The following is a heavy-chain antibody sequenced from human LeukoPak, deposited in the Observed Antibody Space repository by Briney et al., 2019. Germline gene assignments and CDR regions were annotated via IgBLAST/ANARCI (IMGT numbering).Heavy chain of an antibody. CDR2: INPNSGGT. Sequence: GASVTVSFKASGYTFTVYYMHWVRQAPGQGGEWMGWINPNSGGTNYAQKFQGRVTMTRDTSISTAYMELSRLRSDDTAVYYCARVVGYSGYDPWGQGTLVTVSS. J-gene: IGHJ5*02. V-gene: IGHV1-2*02. CDR1: GYTFTVYY. CDR3: ARVVGYSGYDP. D-gene: IGHD5-12*01.